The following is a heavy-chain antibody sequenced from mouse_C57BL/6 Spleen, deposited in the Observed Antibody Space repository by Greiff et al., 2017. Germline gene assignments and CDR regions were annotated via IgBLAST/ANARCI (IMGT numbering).Heavy chain of an antibody. CDR2: ISSGGSYT. V-gene: IGHV5-6*01. CDR1: GFTFSSYG. Sequence: EVKLVESGGDLVKPGGSLKLSCAASGFTFSSYGMSWVRQTPDKRLEWVATISSGGSYTYYPDSVKGRFTISRDNAKNTLYLQMSSLKSEDTAMYDCARTGCYFDYWGQGTTLTVSS. CDR3: ARTGCYFDY. D-gene: IGHD4-1*01. J-gene: IGHJ2*01.